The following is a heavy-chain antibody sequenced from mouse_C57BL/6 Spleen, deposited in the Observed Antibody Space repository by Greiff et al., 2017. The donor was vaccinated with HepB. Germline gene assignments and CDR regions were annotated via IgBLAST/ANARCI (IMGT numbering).Heavy chain of an antibody. D-gene: IGHD4-1*01. V-gene: IGHV14-2*01. Sequence: EVQLQHSGAELVKPGASVKLSCTASGFNIKDYYMHWVKQRTEQGLEWIGRIDPEDGETKYAPKFQGKATITADTSSNTAYLQLSSLTSEDTAVYYCASPNFWFAYWGQGTLVTVSA. CDR2: IDPEDGET. J-gene: IGHJ3*01. CDR1: GFNIKDYY. CDR3: ASPNFWFAY.